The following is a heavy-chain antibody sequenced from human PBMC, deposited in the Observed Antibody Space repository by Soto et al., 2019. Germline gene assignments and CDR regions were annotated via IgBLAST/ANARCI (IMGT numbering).Heavy chain of an antibody. Sequence: SETLSLTCTVSGGSISSGGYYWSWIRQHPGKGLEWIGYIYYGGGTYYNPPLKSRATISGDTSKNQFSLKLSSVTAADTAVYYCARGGYYYENSGQNAYDYWGQGILVTVSS. CDR3: ARGGYYYENSGQNAYDY. V-gene: IGHV4-31*03. J-gene: IGHJ4*01. CDR1: GGSISSGGYY. CDR2: IYYGGGT. D-gene: IGHD3-22*01.